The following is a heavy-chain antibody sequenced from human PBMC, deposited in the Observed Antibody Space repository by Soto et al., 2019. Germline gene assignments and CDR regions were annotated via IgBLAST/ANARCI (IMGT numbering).Heavy chain of an antibody. Sequence: PSETLSLTCPVSGGSISSYYWSWIRQPPGKGLEWIGYIYYSGSTNYNPSLKSRVTISVDTSKNQFSLKLSSVTAADTAVYYCARSIGYSYGHIDYWGQGTLVTVSS. J-gene: IGHJ4*02. CDR3: ARSIGYSYGHIDY. CDR2: IYYSGST. V-gene: IGHV4-59*01. CDR1: GGSISSYY. D-gene: IGHD5-18*01.